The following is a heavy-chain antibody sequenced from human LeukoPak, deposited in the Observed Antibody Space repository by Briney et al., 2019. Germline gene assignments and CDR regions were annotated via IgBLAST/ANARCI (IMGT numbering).Heavy chain of an antibody. CDR2: IPANNGDT. V-gene: IGHV1-2*06. J-gene: IGHJ6*03. CDR1: GYTFTAYY. D-gene: IGHD6-13*01. CDR3: ARVSTAGTIYYYMDV. Sequence: GASVKVSCTASGYTFTAYYIYWVRQTPRQGPEWVGRIPANNGDTSYAQKFQGRATRTRDASVSTAYLELSRLTSDDTAIYYCARVSTAGTIYYYMDVWGKGTAVTVSS.